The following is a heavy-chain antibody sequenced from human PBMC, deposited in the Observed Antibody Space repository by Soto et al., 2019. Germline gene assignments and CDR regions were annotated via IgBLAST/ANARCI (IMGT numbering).Heavy chain of an antibody. Sequence: PGGSLRLSCAASGFTVSSNYMSWVRQAPGKGLEWVSVIYSGGSTYYADSVKGRFTISGDNSKNTLYLQMNSLRAEDMAVYYCARDSYGDYYYYYGMDVWGQGTTVTVSS. CDR2: IYSGGST. V-gene: IGHV3-53*01. CDR1: GFTVSSNY. D-gene: IGHD4-17*01. CDR3: ARDSYGDYYYYYGMDV. J-gene: IGHJ6*02.